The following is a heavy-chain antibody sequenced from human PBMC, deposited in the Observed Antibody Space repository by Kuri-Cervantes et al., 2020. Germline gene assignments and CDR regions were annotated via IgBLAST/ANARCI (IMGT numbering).Heavy chain of an antibody. J-gene: IGHJ5*02. D-gene: IGHD6-19*01. CDR2: ISAYNGNT. V-gene: IGHV1-18*01. Sequence: ASVKVSCKASGYTFTSYGISWVRQAPGQGLEWMGWISAYNGNTNYAQKPQGRVTMTTDTSTSTAYMELRSLRSDDTAVYYCARFFVQWLPMGGWFDPWGQGTLVTVSS. CDR3: ARFFVQWLPMGGWFDP. CDR1: GYTFTSYG.